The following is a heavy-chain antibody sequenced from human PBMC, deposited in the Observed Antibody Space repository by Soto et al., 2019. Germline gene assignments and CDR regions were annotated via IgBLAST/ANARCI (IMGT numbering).Heavy chain of an antibody. J-gene: IGHJ4*02. CDR3: ATYYCAREGSSGWPFDY. CDR2: INPSGGGT. CDR1: GFTFTSYC. Sequence: QVQLVQSGAEVKKPGASVKVSCKTSGFTFTSYCMHWVRQAPGQGLEWMGIINPSGGGTSYAQKFQGRFTMTRDTSTSTAYMEMSSLRYEDTAMYYCATYYCAREGSSGWPFDYWGQGTLVTVSS. D-gene: IGHD6-19*01. V-gene: IGHV1-46*01.